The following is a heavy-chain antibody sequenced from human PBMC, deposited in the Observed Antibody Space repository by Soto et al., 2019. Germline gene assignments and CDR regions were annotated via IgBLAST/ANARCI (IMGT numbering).Heavy chain of an antibody. J-gene: IGHJ3*02. CDR2: IIPIFGTA. Sequence: QVQLVQSGAEVKKPGSSVKVSCKASGCTFSSYAISWVRQAPGQGLEWMGGIIPIFGTANYAQKFQGRVTITADESTRTSYMALSSLRSEDTAVYYCASAPKIHHTVKGPHDAFDIWGQGTMVTVSS. D-gene: IGHD4-17*01. CDR3: ASAPKIHHTVKGPHDAFDI. V-gene: IGHV1-69*01. CDR1: GCTFSSYA.